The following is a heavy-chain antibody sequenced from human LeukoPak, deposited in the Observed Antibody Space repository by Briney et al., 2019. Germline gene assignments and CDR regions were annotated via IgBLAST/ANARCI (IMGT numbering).Heavy chain of an antibody. Sequence: GGSLRLSCAVSGFTYRNYWMYWVRQAPGEALVWVSRISGDGSTTTYADTVKGRFTISRDNAKNTLYLQMNSLRADDTAVYYCASSLLGVSPWGQGTLVTVSS. V-gene: IGHV3-74*01. CDR2: ISGDGSTT. CDR1: GFTYRNYW. D-gene: IGHD3-3*01. CDR3: ASSLLGVSP. J-gene: IGHJ4*02.